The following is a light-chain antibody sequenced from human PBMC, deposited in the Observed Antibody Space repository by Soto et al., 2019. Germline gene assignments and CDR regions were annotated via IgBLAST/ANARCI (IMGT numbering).Light chain of an antibody. V-gene: IGKV3-20*01. CDR2: GAS. Sequence: EIVLTQSPGTLSLSPGERATLSCRASRIISSSYLAWYQQKPGQAPRVLIYGASSRATGIPDRFTASESGTVYTLSITSLEPEDYAVYYCQQYGSVITFGQGTRLESK. CDR1: RIISSSY. CDR3: QQYGSVIT. J-gene: IGKJ5*01.